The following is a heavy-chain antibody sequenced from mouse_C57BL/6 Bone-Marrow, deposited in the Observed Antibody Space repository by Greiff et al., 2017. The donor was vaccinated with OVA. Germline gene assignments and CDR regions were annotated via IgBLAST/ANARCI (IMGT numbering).Heavy chain of an antibody. Sequence: DVKLVESGAELVRPGASVKLSCTASGFNIKDDYMHWVKQRPEQGLEWIGWIDPENGDTEYASKFQGKATITADTSSNTAYLQLSSLTSEDTAVYYCTTFDGYSYYFDYWGQGTTLTVSS. J-gene: IGHJ2*01. CDR1: GFNIKDDY. D-gene: IGHD2-3*01. CDR3: TTFDGYSYYFDY. CDR2: IDPENGDT. V-gene: IGHV14-4*01.